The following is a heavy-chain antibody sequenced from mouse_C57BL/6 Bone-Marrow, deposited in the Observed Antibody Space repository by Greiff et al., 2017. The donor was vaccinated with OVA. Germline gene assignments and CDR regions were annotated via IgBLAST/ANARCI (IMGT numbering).Heavy chain of an antibody. CDR1: GYTFTSYW. J-gene: IGHJ3*01. CDR3: AIEYDYDWFAY. D-gene: IGHD2-4*01. CDR2: IHPSDSDT. V-gene: IGHV1-74*01. Sequence: VQLQQPGAELVKPGASVKVSCKASGYTFTSYWMHWVKQRPGQGLEWIGRIHPSDSDTNYNQKFKGKATLTVDKSSSTAYMQLSSLPSEDSAVYYCAIEYDYDWFAYWGQGTLVTVSA.